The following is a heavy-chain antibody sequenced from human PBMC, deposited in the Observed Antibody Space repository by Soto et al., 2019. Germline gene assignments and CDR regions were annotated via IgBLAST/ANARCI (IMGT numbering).Heavy chain of an antibody. Sequence: SGGSLRLSCAASGFTFSSYAMHWVRQAPGKGLEWVAVISYDGSNKYYADSVKGRFTISRDNSKNTLYLQMNSLRAEDTAVYYCARVTTKLLFYAFDIWGQGTMVTVSS. D-gene: IGHD3-16*01. CDR1: GFTFSSYA. CDR3: ARVTTKLLFYAFDI. CDR2: ISYDGSNK. V-gene: IGHV3-30-3*01. J-gene: IGHJ3*02.